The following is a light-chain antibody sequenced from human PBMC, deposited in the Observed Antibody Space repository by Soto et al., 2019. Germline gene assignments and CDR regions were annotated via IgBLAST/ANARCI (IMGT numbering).Light chain of an antibody. CDR3: NSYTSSSTYV. J-gene: IGLJ1*01. V-gene: IGLV2-14*03. CDR1: SSDVGGFNY. CDR2: DVT. Sequence: QSVLTQPASVSGSPGQSITISCTGTSSDVGGFNYVSWYQQHPGKAPKLMIYDVTNRPSGVSYRFSGSKSGNTASLTISGLQAEDEADYYCNSYTSSSTYVFGTGTKVTXL.